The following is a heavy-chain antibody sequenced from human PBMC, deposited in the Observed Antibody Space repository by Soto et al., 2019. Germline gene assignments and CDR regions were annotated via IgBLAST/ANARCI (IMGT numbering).Heavy chain of an antibody. CDR3: ARLPTRPYDSSGYPDY. V-gene: IGHV4-39*01. J-gene: IGHJ4*02. D-gene: IGHD3-22*01. CDR1: GGSISSSSYY. Sequence: QLQLQESGPGLVKPSETLSLTCTVSGGSISSSSYYWGWIRQPPGKGLEWIGSIYYSGSTYYNPSLKSRVHISVDTSKNQFSLKLSSVTAADTAVYYCARLPTRPYDSSGYPDYWGQGTLVTVSS. CDR2: IYYSGST.